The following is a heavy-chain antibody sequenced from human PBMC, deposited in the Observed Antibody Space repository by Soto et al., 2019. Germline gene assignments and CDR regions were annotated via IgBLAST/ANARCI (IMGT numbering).Heavy chain of an antibody. V-gene: IGHV4-59*01. Sequence: SETLSLTCTVSGGSISPYYWIWIRQPPGKGLEWIGYIYYNGRTSYNPSLKSRVTISVDTSKKQFSLKLSSVTAADTAVYYCAMLDPANYFDYWGLGTLVTVSS. D-gene: IGHD6-6*01. CDR2: IYYNGRT. CDR1: GGSISPYY. J-gene: IGHJ4*02. CDR3: AMLDPANYFDY.